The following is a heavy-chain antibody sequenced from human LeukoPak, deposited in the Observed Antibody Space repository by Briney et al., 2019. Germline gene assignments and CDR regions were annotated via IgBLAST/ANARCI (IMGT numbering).Heavy chain of an antibody. CDR2: ISGSGGST. D-gene: IGHD3-22*01. Sequence: PGGSLRLSCAVSGFTFSTYAMHWVRQAPGKGLEWVSGISGSGGSTYYADSVKGRFTISRDNSKNTLYLQMDSLRADDTAVYYCAKVPFSVYYDSTGYYYYFDYWGQGTLVTVSS. J-gene: IGHJ4*02. V-gene: IGHV3-23*01. CDR3: AKVPFSVYYDSTGYYYYFDY. CDR1: GFTFSTYA.